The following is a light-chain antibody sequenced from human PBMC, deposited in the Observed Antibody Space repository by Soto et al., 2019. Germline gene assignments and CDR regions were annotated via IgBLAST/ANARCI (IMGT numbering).Light chain of an antibody. CDR2: DVS. J-gene: IGKJ2*03. CDR3: QEYNGASYS. CDR1: QSLNGW. V-gene: IGKV1-5*01. Sequence: DIQMTQSPSTLSASVGDRVTITCRASQSLNGWLAWYQQKPSQAPKLLIYDVSSLGSGVPSRFRGSGSGTEFTLTITSLQPDDFETYYCQEYNGASYSFGQGTQLQI.